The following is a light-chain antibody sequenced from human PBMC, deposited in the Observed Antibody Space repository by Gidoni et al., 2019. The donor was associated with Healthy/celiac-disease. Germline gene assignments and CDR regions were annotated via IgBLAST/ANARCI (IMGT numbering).Light chain of an antibody. CDR3: QQSYSTPLT. V-gene: IGKV1-39*01. CDR2: AAS. CDR1: QSISSY. Sequence: DIQMTQSPSSLSASVGDRFTITCRANQSISSYLNWYQQKPGKAPKLLIYAASSLQSGVPSRFSGSGSGTDFTLTISSLQPEDVATYYCQQSYSTPLTFGGGTKVEIK. J-gene: IGKJ4*01.